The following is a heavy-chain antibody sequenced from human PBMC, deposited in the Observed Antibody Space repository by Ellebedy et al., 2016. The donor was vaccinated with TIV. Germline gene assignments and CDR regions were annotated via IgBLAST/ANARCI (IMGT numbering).Heavy chain of an antibody. Sequence: GGSLRLSXAASGLTFSSNWMNWVRQAPGKGLEWVANIKQDGSAKYYVDSVRGRFTISRDNAKNSLYLQMNSLRADDTAVYYCAGGSGWVFNYWGRGTLVTVSS. CDR1: GLTFSSNW. CDR3: AGGSGWVFNY. CDR2: IKQDGSAK. J-gene: IGHJ4*02. V-gene: IGHV3-7*03. D-gene: IGHD6-19*01.